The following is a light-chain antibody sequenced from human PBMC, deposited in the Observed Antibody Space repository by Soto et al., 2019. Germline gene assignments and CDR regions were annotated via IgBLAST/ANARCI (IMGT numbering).Light chain of an antibody. V-gene: IGKV3-20*01. CDR2: GAS. J-gene: IGKJ2*01. Sequence: EIELTQSPGTRSLSPGERATLSCRASRSVSSRYLAWYQQKPGQAPRLLIYGASSRATGIPDRFSGSGSGTDFTLTISRLEPEDFAVYYCQQYGSSPPYTFGQGTKLEIK. CDR1: RSVSSRY. CDR3: QQYGSSPPYT.